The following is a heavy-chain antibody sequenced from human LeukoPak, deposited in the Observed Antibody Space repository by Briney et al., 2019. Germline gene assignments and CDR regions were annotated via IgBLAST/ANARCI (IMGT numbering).Heavy chain of an antibody. Sequence: ASVKVSCKASGGTFSSYAISWVRQAPGQGLEWMGIINPSGGSTSYAQKFQGRVTMTRDTSTSTVYMELSSLRSEDTAVYYCARVAAAGTNWFDPWGQGTLVTVSS. CDR2: INPSGGST. V-gene: IGHV1-46*01. CDR3: ARVAAAGTNWFDP. J-gene: IGHJ5*02. CDR1: GGTFSSYA. D-gene: IGHD6-13*01.